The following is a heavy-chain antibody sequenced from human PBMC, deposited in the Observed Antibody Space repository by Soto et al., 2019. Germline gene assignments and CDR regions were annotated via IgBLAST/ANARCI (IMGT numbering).Heavy chain of an antibody. CDR3: ARVLDILTGYVAENWLDP. J-gene: IGHJ5*02. D-gene: IGHD3-9*01. CDR2: ISAYNGNT. V-gene: IGHV1-18*01. CDR1: GYTFTSYG. Sequence: ASVKVSCKASGYTFTSYGISWVRQAPGQGLEWMGWISAYNGNTNYAQKLQGRVTMTTDTSTSTAYMELRSLRSDDTAVYYCARVLDILTGYVAENWLDPWGQGTLVTVSS.